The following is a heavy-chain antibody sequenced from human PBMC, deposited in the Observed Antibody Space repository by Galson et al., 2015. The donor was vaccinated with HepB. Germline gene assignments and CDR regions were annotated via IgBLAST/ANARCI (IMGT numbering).Heavy chain of an antibody. CDR2: ISAYNGNT. J-gene: IGHJ5*02. CDR3: ARRIHQVVRRDWFDP. CDR1: GYTFASYG. V-gene: IGHV1-18*01. Sequence: QSGAEVTKPGASVKVSCKASGYTFASYGISWVRQAPGQGLEWVGWISAYNGNTNYAQKLQGRVTMTTDTSTSTAYMELRSLRSDDTAVYYCARRIHQVVRRDWFDPWGQGTLVTVSS. D-gene: IGHD6-13*01.